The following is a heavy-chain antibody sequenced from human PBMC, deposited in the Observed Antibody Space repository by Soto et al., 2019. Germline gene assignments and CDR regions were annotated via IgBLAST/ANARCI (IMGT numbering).Heavy chain of an antibody. CDR3: VREPEA. J-gene: IGHJ5*02. Sequence: QVQLQESGPGLVKPSETLSLTCTVSGASISNYYWSWIRQSPGKGLEWIGYVYYSGSTRYNPSRKSRVTISVDTSNNQFSLQLSSVTAADTAMYYCVREPEAWGQGTLVTVSS. CDR2: VYYSGST. V-gene: IGHV4-59*01. CDR1: GASISNYY.